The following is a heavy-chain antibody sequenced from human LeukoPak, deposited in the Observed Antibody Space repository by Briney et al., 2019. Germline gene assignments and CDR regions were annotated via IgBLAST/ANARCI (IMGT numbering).Heavy chain of an antibody. V-gene: IGHV3-15*01. CDR1: GFTFSNAW. J-gene: IGHJ4*02. Sequence: PGGSLRLSCAASGFTFSNAWMSWVRQAPGKGLEWVGRIKSKTDGGTTDYAAPVKGRFTISRDDSKNTLYLQMNSLKTEDTAVYYCAKDRGYLITMLSDWGRGTLVTVSS. CDR2: IKSKTDGGTT. D-gene: IGHD3-10*01. CDR3: AKDRGYLITMLSD.